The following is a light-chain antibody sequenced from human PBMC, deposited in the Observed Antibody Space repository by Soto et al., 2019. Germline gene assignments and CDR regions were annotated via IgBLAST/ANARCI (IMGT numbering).Light chain of an antibody. CDR3: QQRSNWPPLT. CDR1: QSVSIS. CDR2: SAT. V-gene: IGKV3-15*01. J-gene: IGKJ5*01. Sequence: EIVMTQSPAPLAVSPGERAALSCRASQSVSISLAWYQQKPGQAPRLLIYSATTRATGIPARFSGSGSGTEFTLTISSLEPEDFAVYYCQQRSNWPPLTFGQGTRLEI.